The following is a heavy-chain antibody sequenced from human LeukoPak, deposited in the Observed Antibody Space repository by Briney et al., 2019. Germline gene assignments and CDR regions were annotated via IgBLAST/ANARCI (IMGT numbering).Heavy chain of an antibody. Sequence: PSETLSLTCAVYGGSFSGYYWSWIRQPPGKGLEWIGEINHSGSTNYIPSLKSRVTISVDTSKNQFSLKLSSVTAADTAVYYCARGPILSTRRPIYYYYGMDVWGQGTTVTVSS. D-gene: IGHD2-21*01. V-gene: IGHV4-34*01. CDR3: ARGPILSTRRPIYYYYGMDV. CDR2: INHSGST. CDR1: GGSFSGYY. J-gene: IGHJ6*02.